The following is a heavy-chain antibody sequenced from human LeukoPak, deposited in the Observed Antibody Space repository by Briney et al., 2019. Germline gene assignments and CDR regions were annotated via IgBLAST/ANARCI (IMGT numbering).Heavy chain of an antibody. Sequence: GGSLRLPCAASRFTFSTYAMHWVRQAPGKGLEWVVVISYDGSNKYYADSVKGRFTISRDNSKNTLYLQMNSLRAEDTAVYYCAKDSLRKSIVGATTRGFNDYWGQGTLVTVSS. CDR1: RFTFSTYA. V-gene: IGHV3-30*04. CDR2: ISYDGSNK. CDR3: AKDSLRKSIVGATTRGFNDY. D-gene: IGHD1-26*01. J-gene: IGHJ4*02.